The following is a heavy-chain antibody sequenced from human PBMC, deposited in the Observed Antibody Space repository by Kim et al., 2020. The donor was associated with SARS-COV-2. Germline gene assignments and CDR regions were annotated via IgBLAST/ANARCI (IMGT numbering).Heavy chain of an antibody. D-gene: IGHD7-27*01. V-gene: IGHV4-59*01. CDR1: GGSISSYY. J-gene: IGHJ6*02. CDR3: ARSLPGDYGMDV. CDR2: IYYSGST. Sequence: SETLSLTCTVSGGSISSYYWSWIRQPPGKGLEWIGYIYYSGSTNYNPSLKSRVTISVDTSKNQFSLKLSSVTAADTAVYYCARSLPGDYGMDVWGQGTTVTVSS.